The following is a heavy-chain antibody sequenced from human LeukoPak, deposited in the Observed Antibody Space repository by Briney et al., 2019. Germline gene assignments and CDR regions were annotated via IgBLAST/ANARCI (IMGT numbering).Heavy chain of an antibody. CDR2: ISAYNGNT. V-gene: IGHV1-18*01. CDR1: GYTFTSYG. D-gene: IGHD1-26*01. Sequence: ASVKVSCKASGYTFTSYGISWVRQAPGQGLEWMGWISAYNGNTNYAQKLQGRVTMTTDTSTSTAYMELSSLRSEDTAVYYCAREPDSGYFDYWGQGTLVTVSS. CDR3: AREPDSGYFDY. J-gene: IGHJ4*02.